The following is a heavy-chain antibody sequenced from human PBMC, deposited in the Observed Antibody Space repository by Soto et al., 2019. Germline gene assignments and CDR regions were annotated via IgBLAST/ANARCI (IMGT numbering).Heavy chain of an antibody. CDR2: IYYSGST. Sequence: SETLSLTCTVSGASISSSSYYWAWIRQPPGKGLEWIGSIYYSGSTYYNPSLKSRVTISVDTSKNQFSLKLRSVTAADTAVYYCAINSGSPTWRGQGTLVTVSS. CDR3: AINSGSPTW. V-gene: IGHV4-39*01. J-gene: IGHJ4*02. CDR1: GASISSSSYY. D-gene: IGHD1-26*01.